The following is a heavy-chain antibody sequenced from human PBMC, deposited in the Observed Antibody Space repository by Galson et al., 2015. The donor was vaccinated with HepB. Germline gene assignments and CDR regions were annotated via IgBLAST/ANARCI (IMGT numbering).Heavy chain of an antibody. CDR1: GFTFSSYA. D-gene: IGHD3-10*01. Sequence: SLRLSCAASGFTFSSYAMSWVRQAPGKGLEWVPAISGSGGSTYYADPVKGRFTISRDNSKNTLYLQMNSLRAEDTAVYYCAKEGAFTMVRGALSYWGQGTLVTVSS. CDR2: ISGSGGST. V-gene: IGHV3-23*01. CDR3: AKEGAFTMVRGALSY. J-gene: IGHJ4*02.